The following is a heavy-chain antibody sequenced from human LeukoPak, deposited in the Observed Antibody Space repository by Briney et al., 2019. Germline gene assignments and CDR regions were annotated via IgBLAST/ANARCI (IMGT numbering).Heavy chain of an antibody. J-gene: IGHJ4*02. Sequence: ASVKVSCKASGYTFTSYYMHWVRQAPGQGLEWMGIINPSGGSTSYAQKFQGRVTMTRDTSTSTVYMELSSPRSEDTAVYYCARDQVGEAMFDYWGQGTLVTVSS. V-gene: IGHV1-46*01. CDR2: INPSGGST. D-gene: IGHD1-26*01. CDR1: GYTFTSYY. CDR3: ARDQVGEAMFDY.